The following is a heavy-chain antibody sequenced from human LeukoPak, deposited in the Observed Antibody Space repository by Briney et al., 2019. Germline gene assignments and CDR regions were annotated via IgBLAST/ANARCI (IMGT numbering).Heavy chain of an antibody. CDR2: INPSGGST. J-gene: IGHJ5*02. V-gene: IGHV1-46*01. CDR3: ARDLDSSGYSNWFDP. D-gene: IGHD3-22*01. Sequence: ASVKVSCKASGYTFTSYYMHWVRQAPGQGLERMGLINPSGGSTSYAQKFQGRVTMTRDTSTSTVYMELSSLRSEDTAVYYCARDLDSSGYSNWFDPWGQGTLVTVSS. CDR1: GYTFTSYY.